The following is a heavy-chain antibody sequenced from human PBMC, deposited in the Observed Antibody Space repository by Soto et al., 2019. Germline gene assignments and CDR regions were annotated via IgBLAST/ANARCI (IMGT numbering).Heavy chain of an antibody. CDR2: ISYDGSDT. CDR1: GFTFSSFG. D-gene: IGHD3-16*01. V-gene: IGHV3-30*18. J-gene: IGHJ2*01. Sequence: EQLAESGGGVVQSGRSLRLSCEASGFTFSSFGMHWVRQAPGKGLEWVAVISYDGSDTYFADSVKGRFTISRDNSKNTVYLQMNSSRVEDTAVYYCVKDIHFLGIWYFDLWGRGSLVSVSS. CDR3: VKDIHFLGIWYFDL.